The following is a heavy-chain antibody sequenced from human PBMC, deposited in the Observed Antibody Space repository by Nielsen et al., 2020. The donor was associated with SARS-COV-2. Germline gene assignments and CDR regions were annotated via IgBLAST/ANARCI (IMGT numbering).Heavy chain of an antibody. CDR2: VSASGGST. J-gene: IGHJ4*02. CDR1: GFTFNIYA. CDR3: AREWSYGYLGYFDY. Sequence: GESLKISCAASGFTFNIYAMAWVRRAPGRGLQWVTGVSASGGSTYYTDSVKGRFSISRDNSKNTLYLQMNSLRAEDTAVYYCAREWSYGYLGYFDYWGQGTLVTVSS. V-gene: IGHV3-23*01. D-gene: IGHD5-18*01.